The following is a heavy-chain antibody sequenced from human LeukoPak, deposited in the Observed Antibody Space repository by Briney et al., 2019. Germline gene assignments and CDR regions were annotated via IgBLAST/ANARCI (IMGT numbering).Heavy chain of an antibody. CDR2: IWYDGSDI. Sequence: GGSLRLSCAASGFTFSSYGMHWVRQAPGKGLEWVALIWYDGSDIYYADSVKGRFTISRDDSKNTLYLQMNSLRAEDTAMYYCARGLPPVMKYYFDYWGQGTLVTVSS. V-gene: IGHV3-33*01. D-gene: IGHD4-11*01. CDR1: GFTFSSYG. CDR3: ARGLPPVMKYYFDY. J-gene: IGHJ4*02.